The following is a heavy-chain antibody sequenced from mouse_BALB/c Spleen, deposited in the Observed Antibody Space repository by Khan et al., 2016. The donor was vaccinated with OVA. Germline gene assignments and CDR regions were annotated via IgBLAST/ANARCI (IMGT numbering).Heavy chain of an antibody. CDR3: ARGSWQSYYFDY. V-gene: IGHV1S136*01. CDR2: INPYNGGP. D-gene: IGHD6-1*01. Sequence: VQLKQSGPELVKPGASVKMSCKASGYTFTNYVLHWVKQKPGQGLEWIGYINPYNGGPKYNEKFKGKATLASDKSSITAYMELSSLTSEDSAVYYCARGSWQSYYFDYWGQGTTLTLSS. J-gene: IGHJ2*01. CDR1: GYTFTNYV.